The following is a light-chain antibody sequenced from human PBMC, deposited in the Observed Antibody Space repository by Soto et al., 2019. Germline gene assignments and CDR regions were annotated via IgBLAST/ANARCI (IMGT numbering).Light chain of an antibody. CDR1: QSVSGY. CDR3: QQYNNWPRT. Sequence: EIVLTQSPATLSLSPGERATLSCRASQSVSGYLAWYQQKPGQAPRLLIYGASTRATGIPARFSGSGSGTEFTLTISSLQSEDFAVYYCQQYNNWPRTFGQGTKVDI. CDR2: GAS. V-gene: IGKV3-15*01. J-gene: IGKJ1*01.